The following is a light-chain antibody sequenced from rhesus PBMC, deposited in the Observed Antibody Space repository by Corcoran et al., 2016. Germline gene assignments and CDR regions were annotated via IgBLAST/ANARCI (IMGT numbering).Light chain of an antibody. Sequence: DIQLTQSPSSLSSSVGDRVTITCRACQDLRIFLFWYQQKPGKAPNLLIYYSTPLQSGVPPRFSVSGSGTGFGLTISSLHTEYCATYYCQQYYGLPFSFGQGTKREI. CDR1: QDLRIF. V-gene: IGKV1-32*05. CDR2: YST. CDR3: QQYYGLPFS. J-gene: IGKJ2*01.